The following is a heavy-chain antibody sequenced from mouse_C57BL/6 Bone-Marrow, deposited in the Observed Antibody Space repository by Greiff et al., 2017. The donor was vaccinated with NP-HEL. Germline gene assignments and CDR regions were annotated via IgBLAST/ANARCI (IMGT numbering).Heavy chain of an antibody. CDR3: ARKGITTVEGGFDY. CDR1: GYTFTSYW. J-gene: IGHJ2*01. D-gene: IGHD1-1*01. V-gene: IGHV1-61*01. Sequence: VQLQQPGAELVRPGSSVKLSCKASGYTFTSYWMDWVKQRPGQGLEWIGNIYPSDSETHYNQKFKDKATLTVDKSSSTAYMQLSSLTSEDSAVYYCARKGITTVEGGFDYWGQGTTLTVSS. CDR2: IYPSDSET.